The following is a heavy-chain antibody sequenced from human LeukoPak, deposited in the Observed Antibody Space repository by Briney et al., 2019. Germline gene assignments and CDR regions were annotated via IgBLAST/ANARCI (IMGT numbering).Heavy chain of an antibody. CDR2: ISYDGSNK. CDR1: GFTFSSYA. J-gene: IGHJ6*02. D-gene: IGHD3-9*01. V-gene: IGHV3-30-3*01. Sequence: PGGSLRLSCAASGFTFSSYAMHWVRQAPGKGLEWVAVISYDGSNKYYADSVKGRFTISRDNSKNTLYLQMNSLRAEDTAVYYCARDPQYYDILTGHYYYYYGTDVWGQGTTVTVSS. CDR3: ARDPQYYDILTGHYYYYYGTDV.